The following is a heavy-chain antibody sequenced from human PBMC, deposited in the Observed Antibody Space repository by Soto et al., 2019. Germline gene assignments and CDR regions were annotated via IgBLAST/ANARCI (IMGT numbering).Heavy chain of an antibody. CDR3: ASEREDTATNHYYYGMDV. V-gene: IGHV6-1*01. D-gene: IGHD5-18*01. Sequence: SQTLSLTCVISGDSVSSNSAAWNWIRQSPSRGLEWLGRTYYRSKWYNDYAVSVKSRITINPDTSKNQFSLQLNSVTPEDTAVYYCASEREDTATNHYYYGMDVWRQGTTVTVSS. CDR1: GDSVSSNSAA. CDR2: TYYRSKWYN. J-gene: IGHJ6*02.